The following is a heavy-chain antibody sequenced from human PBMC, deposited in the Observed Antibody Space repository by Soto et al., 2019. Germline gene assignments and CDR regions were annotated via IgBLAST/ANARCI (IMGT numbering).Heavy chain of an antibody. Sequence: GASVKVSCKASGYTFTSYGISWVRQAPGQGLEWMGWISAYNGNTNYAQKLQGRVTMTTDTSTSTAYMELRSLRSDDTAVYYCARDLVPTTEELVGMDVWGQGTTVTVSS. D-gene: IGHD2-2*01. CDR1: GYTFTSYG. CDR3: ARDLVPTTEELVGMDV. CDR2: ISAYNGNT. J-gene: IGHJ6*02. V-gene: IGHV1-18*01.